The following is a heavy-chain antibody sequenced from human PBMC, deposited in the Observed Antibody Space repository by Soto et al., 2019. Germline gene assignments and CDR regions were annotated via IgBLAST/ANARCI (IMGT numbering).Heavy chain of an antibody. V-gene: IGHV4-34*01. J-gene: IGHJ3*02. CDR3: ARYVSSGYDGAFDI. Sequence: KQSQTLSLTCAVYGGSFSGYYWSWIRQPPGKGLEWIGEINHSGSTNYNPSLKSRVTISVDTSKNQFSLKLSSVTAADTAVYYCARYVSSGYDGAFDIWGQGTMVTVSS. D-gene: IGHD3-22*01. CDR1: GGSFSGYY. CDR2: INHSGST.